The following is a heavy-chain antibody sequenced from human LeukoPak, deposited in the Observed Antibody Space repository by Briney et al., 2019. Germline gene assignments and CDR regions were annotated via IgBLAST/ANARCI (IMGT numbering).Heavy chain of an antibody. J-gene: IGHJ4*02. CDR3: AREGAYSYDSSGNNY. Sequence: SQTLSLAFTGSGGCIGGGDCYWSWMRQPPGKDLEWIGYIYYSGSTYYNPSLKSRVTISVDTSKNQFSLKLSSVTAADTAVYYCAREGAYSYDSSGNNYWGQGTLVTVSS. CDR2: IYYSGST. V-gene: IGHV4-30-4*08. D-gene: IGHD3-22*01. CDR1: GGCIGGGDCY.